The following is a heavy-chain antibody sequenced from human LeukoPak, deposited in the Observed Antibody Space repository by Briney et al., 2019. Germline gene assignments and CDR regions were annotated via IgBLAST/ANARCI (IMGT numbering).Heavy chain of an antibody. V-gene: IGHV3-7*01. J-gene: IGHJ4*02. CDR1: GFTFSSYW. D-gene: IGHD2-2*01. CDR2: IKQDGSEK. Sequence: GGSLRLSCAASGFTFSSYWMGWVRQAPGKGLEWVANIKQDGSEKYYVDSVKGRFTISRDNAKNSLYLQMNSLRAEDTAVYYCARDQNTRYCSSTSCNCDYWGQGTLVTVSS. CDR3: ARDQNTRYCSSTSCNCDY.